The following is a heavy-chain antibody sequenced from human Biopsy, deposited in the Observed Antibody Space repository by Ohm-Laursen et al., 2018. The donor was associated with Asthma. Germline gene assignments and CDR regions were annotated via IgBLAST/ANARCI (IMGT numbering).Heavy chain of an antibody. CDR3: ARGDSSNWSHYYFDY. Sequence: LRLSCAASGFAVSRDYMFWVRQAPGKGLEWVSVIYSGGTSHTADSVRGRFTISRNYSKNTLYLQMHSLRAEDTAVYYCARGDSSNWSHYYFDYWGQGTLVTVSS. V-gene: IGHV3-53*01. J-gene: IGHJ4*02. D-gene: IGHD3-22*01. CDR1: GFAVSRDY. CDR2: IYSGGTS.